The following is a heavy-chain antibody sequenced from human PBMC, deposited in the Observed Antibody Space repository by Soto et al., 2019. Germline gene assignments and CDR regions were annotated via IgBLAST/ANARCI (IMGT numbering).Heavy chain of an antibody. V-gene: IGHV1-46*03. J-gene: IGHJ4*02. CDR2: INPSGGST. D-gene: IGHD6-19*01. CDR1: GYTLTSYA. CDR3: ARGLAVAGLFDY. Sequence: ASVKVSCKASGYTLTSYATHWVRQAPGQGLEWMGIINPSGGSTSYAQKFQGRVTMTRDTSTSTVYMELSSLRSEDTAVYYCARGLAVAGLFDYWGQGTLVTVLL.